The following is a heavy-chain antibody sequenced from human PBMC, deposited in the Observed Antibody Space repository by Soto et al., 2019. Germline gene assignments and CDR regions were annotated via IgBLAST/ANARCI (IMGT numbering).Heavy chain of an antibody. CDR2: ISYDGSNK. CDR1: GFTFSSYG. Sequence: PGGSLRLSCAASGFTFSSYGMHWVRQAPGKGLEWVAVISYDGSNKYYADPVKGRFTISRDNSKNTLYLQMNSLRAEDTAVYYCAKDMKRFCSGGSCYYNWFDPWGQGTLVTVSS. J-gene: IGHJ5*02. V-gene: IGHV3-30*18. D-gene: IGHD2-15*01. CDR3: AKDMKRFCSGGSCYYNWFDP.